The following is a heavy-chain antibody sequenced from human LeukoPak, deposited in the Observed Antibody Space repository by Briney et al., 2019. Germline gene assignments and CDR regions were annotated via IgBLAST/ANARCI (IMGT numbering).Heavy chain of an antibody. V-gene: IGHV4-39*07. D-gene: IGHD5-18*01. CDR3: AREWIQLWLRSGWFDP. Sequence: SETLSLTCTVSVGSISSSSYSWGWIRQPPGKGLGWIGSIYYSGSTYYNPSLKSRVTISVDTSKNQFSLKLSSVTAADTAVYYCAREWIQLWLRSGWFDPWGQGTLVTVSS. J-gene: IGHJ5*02. CDR2: IYYSGST. CDR1: VGSISSSSYS.